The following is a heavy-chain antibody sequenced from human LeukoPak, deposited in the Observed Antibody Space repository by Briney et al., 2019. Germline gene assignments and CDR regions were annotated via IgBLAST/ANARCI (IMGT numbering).Heavy chain of an antibody. J-gene: IGHJ3*01. CDR1: AFTFTTYT. Sequence: GGSLRLSCAPSAFTFTTYTMNWVRQAPGKGLEWVSSIRSSSSYIYYADSVKGRFTISRDESKNSLYLQMNSLRAEDTAVYYCAKARGSSGYYTDAFDVWGQGTMVTVSS. CDR3: AKARGSSGYYTDAFDV. CDR2: IRSSSSYI. V-gene: IGHV3-21*01. D-gene: IGHD3-22*01.